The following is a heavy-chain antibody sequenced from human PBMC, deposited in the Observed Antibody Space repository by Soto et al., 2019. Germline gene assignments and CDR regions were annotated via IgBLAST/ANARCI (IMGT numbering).Heavy chain of an antibody. CDR1: GYTFTGYY. CDR2: INPNSGGT. Sequence: ASVKVSCKASGYTFTGYYMHWVRQAPGQGLEWMGWINPNSGGTNYAQKFQGWVTMTRDTSISTAYMELSRLRSDDTAVYYCARTAVAGTSGYYGMDVWGQGTTVTV. V-gene: IGHV1-2*04. D-gene: IGHD6-19*01. J-gene: IGHJ6*02. CDR3: ARTAVAGTSGYYGMDV.